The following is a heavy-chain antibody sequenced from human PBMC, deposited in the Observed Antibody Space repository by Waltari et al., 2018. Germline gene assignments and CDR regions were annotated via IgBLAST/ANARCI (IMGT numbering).Heavy chain of an antibody. CDR1: GFTFGDYV. V-gene: IGHV3-23*01. Sequence: EVHLLESGGGLVQPGGALRTSCSVPGFTFGDYVMGWVRQAPGKGLEWVSTISGSGGFTNYADSVKGRFTISRDNLKNTLFLQMDSLRVEDTAVYYCAKDWSSGSLFDYWGQGTLVTVSS. CDR2: ISGSGGFT. D-gene: IGHD3-22*01. J-gene: IGHJ4*02. CDR3: AKDWSSGSLFDY.